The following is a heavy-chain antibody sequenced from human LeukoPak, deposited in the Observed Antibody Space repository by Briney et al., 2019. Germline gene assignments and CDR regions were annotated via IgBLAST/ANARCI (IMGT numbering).Heavy chain of an antibody. Sequence: GGSLRLSCAASGFTFSDYYMSWLRQAPGKGLEWVSYISSSGSTIYYADSVKGRFTISRDNAKNSLYLQMNSLRAEDTAVYYCARDEGAVAAAGTCDYWGQGTLVTVSS. D-gene: IGHD6-13*01. CDR1: GFTFSDYY. J-gene: IGHJ4*02. CDR2: ISSSGSTI. CDR3: ARDEGAVAAAGTCDY. V-gene: IGHV3-11*01.